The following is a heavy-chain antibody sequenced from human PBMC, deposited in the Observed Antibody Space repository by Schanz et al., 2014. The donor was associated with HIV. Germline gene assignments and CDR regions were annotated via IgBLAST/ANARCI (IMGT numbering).Heavy chain of an antibody. D-gene: IGHD6-19*01. J-gene: IGHJ4*02. CDR2: ISWSSGNI. Sequence: VQLVESGGDLVKPGGSLRLSCAASGFTFSSYAMHWVRQAPGKGLEWVSGISWSSGNIGYADSVKGRFTISRDNAKNSLYLQMSSLRREDTAFYYCAKGVSVAGSSYYFDYWGQGALVTVSS. V-gene: IGHV3-9*01. CDR3: AKGVSVAGSSYYFDY. CDR1: GFTFSSYA.